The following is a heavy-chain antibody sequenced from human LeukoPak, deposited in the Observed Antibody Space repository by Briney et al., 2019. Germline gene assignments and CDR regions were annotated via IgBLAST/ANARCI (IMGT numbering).Heavy chain of an antibody. J-gene: IGHJ5*02. D-gene: IGHD3-22*01. CDR2: IKQDGSEK. CDR1: GFTFSSYA. V-gene: IGHV3-7*01. CDR3: ARDLYYYDSSGYYYNPNWFDP. Sequence: PGRSLRLSCAASGFTFSSYAMHWVRQAPGKGLEWVANIKQDGSEKYYVDSVKGRFTISRDNAKNSLYLQMNSLRAEDTAVYYCARDLYYYDSSGYYYNPNWFDPWGQGTLVTVSS.